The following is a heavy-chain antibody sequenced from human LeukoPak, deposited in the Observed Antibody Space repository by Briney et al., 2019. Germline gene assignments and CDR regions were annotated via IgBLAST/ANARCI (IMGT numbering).Heavy chain of an antibody. Sequence: HPGGSLRLSCAASGFTFSSYGMHWVRQAPGKGLEWVAFIRYDGSNKYYADSVKGRFTISRDNSKNTLYLQMNSLRAEDTAVYYCAKARGPYYYYMDVWGKGTTVTISS. V-gene: IGHV3-30*02. D-gene: IGHD3-10*01. CDR1: GFTFSSYG. CDR3: AKARGPYYYYMDV. CDR2: IRYDGSNK. J-gene: IGHJ6*03.